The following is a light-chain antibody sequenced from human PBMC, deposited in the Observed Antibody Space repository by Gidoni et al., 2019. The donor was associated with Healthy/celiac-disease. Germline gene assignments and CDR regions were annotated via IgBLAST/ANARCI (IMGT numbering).Light chain of an antibody. CDR2: AAY. CDR1: QSIISY. J-gene: IGKJ1*01. CDR3: QQSDSTTWT. V-gene: IGKV1-39*01. Sequence: DIQMTQSPYSLSASVGDRVTITCRASQSIISYLNWYQQRPGKAPKLLIYAAYSLQSGVPSRFSGSGSGTDFTLTISSLQPEDFATYYCQQSDSTTWTFGQGTKVEIK.